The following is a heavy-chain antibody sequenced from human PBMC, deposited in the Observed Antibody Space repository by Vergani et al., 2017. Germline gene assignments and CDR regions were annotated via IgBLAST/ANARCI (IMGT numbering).Heavy chain of an antibody. Sequence: QVRLQESGPGLVKPSETLSLTCSVSGGSMSGYYWSWIRQPPGKKLDWIGYMYHSGSTNYNPSLETRVTISGDTSKNQFSLKLNSVTAADTAVYYCGRVADFYGLGSRLLDLWGQGILVTVSS. D-gene: IGHD3-10*01. V-gene: IGHV4-59*01. CDR1: GGSMSGYY. CDR3: GRVADFYGLGSRLLDL. CDR2: MYHSGST. J-gene: IGHJ5*02.